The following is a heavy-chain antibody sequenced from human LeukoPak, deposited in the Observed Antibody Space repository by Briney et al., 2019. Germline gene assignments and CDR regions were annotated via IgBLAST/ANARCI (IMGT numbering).Heavy chain of an antibody. V-gene: IGHV3-30*18. J-gene: IGHJ4*02. D-gene: IGHD2-15*01. Sequence: GGSLRLSCAASGFTFSSYGMHWVRQAPGKGLEWVAVISYDGSNKYYADSVKGRFTISRDNSKNTLYLQMNSLRAEDTAVYYCAKEGQRQYCSGGSCYSDGFNDFDYWGQGTLVTVPS. CDR1: GFTFSSYG. CDR3: AKEGQRQYCSGGSCYSDGFNDFDY. CDR2: ISYDGSNK.